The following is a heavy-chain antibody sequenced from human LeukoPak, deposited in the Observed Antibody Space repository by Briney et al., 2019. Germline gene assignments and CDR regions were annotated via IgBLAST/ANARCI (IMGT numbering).Heavy chain of an antibody. CDR2: IHDSGST. D-gene: IGHD6-13*01. CDR1: GGSIGSGSDY. J-gene: IGHJ6*03. CDR3: ASRHSKQQPYYYYMDI. Sequence: PSQTLSLTCTVSGGSIGSGSDYWSWIRQHPVKGLEWIGYIHDSGSTYYNPSLRGRVSMSLDAPDNQCSLKLTSVTAADTAVYYCASRHSKQQPYYYYMDIWGKGTTVTVSS. V-gene: IGHV4-31*03.